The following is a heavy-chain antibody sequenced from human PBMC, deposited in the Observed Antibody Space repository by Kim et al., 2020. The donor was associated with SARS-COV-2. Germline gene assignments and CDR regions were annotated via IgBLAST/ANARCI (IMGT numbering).Heavy chain of an antibody. J-gene: IGHJ5*02. CDR2: T. V-gene: IGHV4-34*01. Sequence: TNYNPSLKSRVTISVDTSKSQFSLKLSSVTAADTAVYYCARGAPAGFDPWGQGTLVTVSS. CDR3: ARGAPAGFDP.